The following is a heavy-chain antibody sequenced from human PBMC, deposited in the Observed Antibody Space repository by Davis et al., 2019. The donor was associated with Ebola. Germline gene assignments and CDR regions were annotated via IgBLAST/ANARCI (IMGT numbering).Heavy chain of an antibody. CDR1: DFSLSSYW. V-gene: IGHV3-7*01. CDR3: ARDSKDHSDYDYYYYGMDV. D-gene: IGHD5-12*01. Sequence: GESLKISCVVSDFSLSSYWVTWVRRAPGKGLEWVANIKQDGSGIDYVTSVKGRFTISRDNAKSSVYLQMNSLRAEDTAVYYCARDSKDHSDYDYYYYGMDVWGQGTTVTVS. J-gene: IGHJ6*02. CDR2: IKQDGSGI.